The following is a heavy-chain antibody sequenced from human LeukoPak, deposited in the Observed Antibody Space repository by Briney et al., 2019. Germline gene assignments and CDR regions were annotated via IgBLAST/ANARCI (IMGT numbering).Heavy chain of an antibody. CDR1: GYTFTSYD. V-gene: IGHV1-8*01. CDR3: ARDHIVGATGGWFDP. D-gene: IGHD1-26*01. Sequence: GASVKVSCKASGYTFTSYDINWVRQATGQGLEWMGWMNSNSGNTGYAQKFQGRVTMTRNTSISTAYMELSSLRFEDTAVYYCARDHIVGATGGWFDPWGQGTLVTVSS. J-gene: IGHJ5*02. CDR2: MNSNSGNT.